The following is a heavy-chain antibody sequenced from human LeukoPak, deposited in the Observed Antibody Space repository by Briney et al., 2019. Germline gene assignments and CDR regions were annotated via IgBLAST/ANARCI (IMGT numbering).Heavy chain of an antibody. V-gene: IGHV3-74*01. CDR2: INTDGSST. CDR1: GFTFNSYW. J-gene: IGHJ3*02. D-gene: IGHD2-2*01. Sequence: GVSLRLSCAASGFTFNSYWMHWVRQAPGKGLVWVSRINTDGSSTYYADSVKGRFTISRDNSKNTLYLQMNSLRAEDTAVYHCAKDRYPCSSTSCRDDAFDIWGQGTMVTVPS. CDR3: AKDRYPCSSTSCRDDAFDI.